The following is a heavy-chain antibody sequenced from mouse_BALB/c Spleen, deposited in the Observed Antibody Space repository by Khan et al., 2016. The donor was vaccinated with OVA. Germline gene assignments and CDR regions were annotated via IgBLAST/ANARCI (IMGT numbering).Heavy chain of an antibody. Sequence: QVQLVQSGPELVKPGASVKMSCKASGYTFTDYVMNWMKQRPGQGLEWIGEIYTGSGSTYYNEKFKDQSTLTADKSSRTAYMQLSSLTSEDAAVYFCTKHYAAWFAYWGQGTLVTVSA. CDR2: IYTGSGST. D-gene: IGHD1-1*02. CDR1: GYTFTDYV. J-gene: IGHJ3*01. V-gene: IGHV1-77*01. CDR3: TKHYAAWFAY.